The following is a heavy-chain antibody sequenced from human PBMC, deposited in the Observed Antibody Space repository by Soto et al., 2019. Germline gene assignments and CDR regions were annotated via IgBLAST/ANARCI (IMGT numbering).Heavy chain of an antibody. D-gene: IGHD2-8*01. CDR2: INPKSGGT. Sequence: ASVKVSCKASGYTFTGYYVNWVRQAPGQGLEWLGRINPKSGGTSTAQKFQGWVTMTTDTSISTASMELTRLTSDDTAIYYCARGDSTDCSNGVCSFFYNHDMDVWGQGTTVTVSS. CDR1: GYTFTGYY. V-gene: IGHV1-2*04. CDR3: ARGDSTDCSNGVCSFFYNHDMDV. J-gene: IGHJ6*02.